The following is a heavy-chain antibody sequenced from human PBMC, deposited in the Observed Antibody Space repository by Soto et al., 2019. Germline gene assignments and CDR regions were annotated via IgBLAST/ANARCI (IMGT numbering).Heavy chain of an antibody. D-gene: IGHD5-18*01. CDR2: IYYSGST. V-gene: IGHV4-59*01. J-gene: IGHJ5*02. Sequence: SETLSLTXTVSGGSISSYYWSWIRQPPGKGLEWIGYIYYSGSTNYNPSLKSRVTISVDTSKNQFSLKLSSVTAADTAVYYCASTRTAIDNWFDPWGQGTLVTVSS. CDR1: GGSISSYY. CDR3: ASTRTAIDNWFDP.